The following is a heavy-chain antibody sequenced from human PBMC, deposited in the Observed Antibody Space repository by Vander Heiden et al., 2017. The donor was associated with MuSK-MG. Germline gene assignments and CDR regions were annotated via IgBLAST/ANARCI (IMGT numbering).Heavy chain of an antibody. Sequence: HVQLQESGPGLVKPSETLSLTCSVSGASVTNYYWSWIRQPPGKGLEWMGYIFYDGSTNYNPSLESRVIMSVDTSSNQFSLRLRSVTAADTAVYFCATTITKNCGGDCYQPNWFESWGQGTVVSVSS. CDR1: GASVTNYY. D-gene: IGHD2-21*02. J-gene: IGHJ5*01. V-gene: IGHV4-59*02. CDR2: IFYDGST. CDR3: ATTITKNCGGDCYQPNWFES.